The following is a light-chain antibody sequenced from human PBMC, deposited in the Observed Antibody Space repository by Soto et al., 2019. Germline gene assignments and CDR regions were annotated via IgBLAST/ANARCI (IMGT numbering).Light chain of an antibody. Sequence: QSALTQPASVSGSPGQSLTISCTGTSSDVGSSNLVSWYQQHPGKAPKLMIYEGSKRPSGVSDRVSGSKTGNTASLTISGLQAEDEGDYYCCSYAGSSTWVFGGGTKLTVL. V-gene: IGLV2-23*01. CDR1: SSDVGSSNL. CDR2: EGS. J-gene: IGLJ3*02. CDR3: CSYAGSSTWV.